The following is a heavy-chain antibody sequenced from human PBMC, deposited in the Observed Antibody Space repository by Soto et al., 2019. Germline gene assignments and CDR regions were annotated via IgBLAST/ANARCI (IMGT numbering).Heavy chain of an antibody. CDR3: ARLGIAVAGTAWGWFDP. CDR2: IDPSDSYT. J-gene: IGHJ5*02. V-gene: IGHV5-10-1*01. Sequence: GESLKISCKGSGYSFTSYWISWVRQMPGKGLEWMGRIDPSDSYTNYSPSFQGHVTISADKSISTAYLQWSSLKASDTAMYYCARLGIAVAGTAWGWFDPWGQGTLVTVSS. D-gene: IGHD6-19*01. CDR1: GYSFTSYW.